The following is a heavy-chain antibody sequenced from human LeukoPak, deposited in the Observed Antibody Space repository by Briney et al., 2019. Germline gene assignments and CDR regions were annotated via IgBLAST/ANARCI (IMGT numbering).Heavy chain of an antibody. CDR2: IRSRRNNYEK. CDR3: SRLEDSSPIEVALDI. V-gene: IGHV3-73*01. CDR1: GFTFSGSI. Sequence: GGSLKLSCAASGFTFSGSIMHWVRQAAGKGLEWVGRIRSRRNNYEKAYSASVKGRFTISRDDSKNTAYLHMDSLKTEDTALYYCSRLEDSSPIEVALDIWGQGTVVTVSS. D-gene: IGHD6-13*01. J-gene: IGHJ3*02.